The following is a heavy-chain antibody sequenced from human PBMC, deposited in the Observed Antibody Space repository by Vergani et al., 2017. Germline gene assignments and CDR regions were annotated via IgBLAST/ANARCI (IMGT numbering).Heavy chain of an antibody. J-gene: IGHJ4*02. CDR2: VSTGTKSQ. D-gene: IGHD2/OR15-2a*01. V-gene: IGHV3-48*01. Sequence: QLVESGGGWVQPGGSLRLSCVVSGFDFSSSIMNWVRQAPGKGLEWVSFVSTGTKSQSYAESVKGRYTISRDSAKNTVYLEMNSLKAEDRATYYCAREERSNTSPFVGDWGKGTLVTV. CDR3: AREERSNTSPFVGD. CDR1: GFDFSSSI.